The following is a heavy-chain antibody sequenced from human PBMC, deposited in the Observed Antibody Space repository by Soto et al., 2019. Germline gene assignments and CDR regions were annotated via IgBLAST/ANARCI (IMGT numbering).Heavy chain of an antibody. J-gene: IGHJ4*02. CDR1: GFTFSDYG. V-gene: IGHV3-30*18. Sequence: QVQLVESGGGVVQPGTSLRLSCAASGFTFSDYGMHWVRQAPGKGLEWVAVISYDGTNKNSGDSVKGRFSISRDNFKNTVYLQMNCLRAEDTVVYYCAKDVKSVGATVDYWGQGTLVTVSS. D-gene: IGHD1-26*01. CDR3: AKDVKSVGATVDY. CDR2: ISYDGTNK.